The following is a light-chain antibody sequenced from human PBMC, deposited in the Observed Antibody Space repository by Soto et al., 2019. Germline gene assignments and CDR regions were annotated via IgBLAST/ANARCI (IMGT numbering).Light chain of an antibody. V-gene: IGKV3-11*01. CDR1: QSISSY. CDR3: QQRSNWPIT. CDR2: DAS. J-gene: IGKJ5*01. Sequence: EIVLTQSPDTLTLSPGERANLSCRASQSISSYLAWYQQKPGQAPRLLIYDASNRATDIPARFSGSWSVTDFALTISILVPEVFAVDFCQQRSNWPITFGQGPRLEIK.